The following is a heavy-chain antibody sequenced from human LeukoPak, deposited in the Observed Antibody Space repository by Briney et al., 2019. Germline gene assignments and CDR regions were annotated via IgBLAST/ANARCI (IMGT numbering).Heavy chain of an antibody. CDR2: ISSGGST. CDR1: GLTLFTHY. CDR3: ARDWGNWNYDY. V-gene: IGHV3-66*01. D-gene: IGHD1-7*01. Sequence: RGSLRLSRTASGLTLFTHYISWVCQAPGEGLGWVSLISSGGSTYYADSVRDRFTISRDNSKNTLYRQMNKLRAEDTAVYYCARDWGNWNYDYWGQGSLVTVSS. J-gene: IGHJ4*02.